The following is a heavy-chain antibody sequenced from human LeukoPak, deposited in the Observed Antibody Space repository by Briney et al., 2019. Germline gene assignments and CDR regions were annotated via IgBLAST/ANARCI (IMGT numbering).Heavy chain of an antibody. V-gene: IGHV3-48*04. J-gene: IGHJ4*02. Sequence: PGGSLRLSCAASVFTFTTYSMNWVRQAPGKGLEWISYISSSSSNKYYADSVKGRFTISRDNAKNSLYLQMNSLRAEDTAVYYCARSYSSSRGTFDYWGQGTLVTVSS. CDR2: ISSSSSNK. CDR3: ARSYSSSRGTFDY. CDR1: VFTFTTYS. D-gene: IGHD6-6*01.